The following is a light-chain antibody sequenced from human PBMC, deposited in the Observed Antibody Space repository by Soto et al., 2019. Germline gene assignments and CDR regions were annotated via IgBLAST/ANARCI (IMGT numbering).Light chain of an antibody. J-gene: IGKJ1*01. CDR2: KTS. Sequence: DIQMTQSPSTLSASVGDRVTITCRASQSISSWLAWYQQKPGKAPKLLIYKTSTLESGVPSRFSGSGSGTDFSLTISSLQPDAFAAYYCQQYHIYWTFGQGTKVEIK. V-gene: IGKV1-5*03. CDR3: QQYHIYWT. CDR1: QSISSW.